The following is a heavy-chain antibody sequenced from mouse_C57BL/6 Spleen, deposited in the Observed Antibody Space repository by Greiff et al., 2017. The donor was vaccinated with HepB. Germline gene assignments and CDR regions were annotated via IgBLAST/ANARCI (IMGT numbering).Heavy chain of an antibody. V-gene: IGHV1-50*01. CDR2: IDPSDSYT. Sequence: QVQLQQPGAELVKPGASVKLSCKASGYTFTSYWMQWVNQRPGQGLEWIGEIDPSDSYTNYNQKFKGKATLTVDTSSSTAYMQLSSLTSEDSAVYYGASRDYFGYWGQGTTLTDSS. J-gene: IGHJ2*01. CDR3: ASRDYFGY. CDR1: GYTFTSYW.